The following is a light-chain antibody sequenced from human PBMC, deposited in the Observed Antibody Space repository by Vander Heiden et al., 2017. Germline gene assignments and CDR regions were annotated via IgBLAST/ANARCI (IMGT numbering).Light chain of an antibody. CDR3: QQYFTTPIT. V-gene: IGKV4-1*01. J-gene: IGKJ5*01. CDR1: QRVLYRSNKKDF. Sequence: DIVMTQSPDSLAVSPGERATIHCQSSQRVLYRSNKKDFLAWYQQKPGKPPNLLIYGASTRGSGVPDRFSGSGSGTDFTLTISSLQAEDVAVYYCQQYFTTPITFGQGTRLEIK. CDR2: GAS.